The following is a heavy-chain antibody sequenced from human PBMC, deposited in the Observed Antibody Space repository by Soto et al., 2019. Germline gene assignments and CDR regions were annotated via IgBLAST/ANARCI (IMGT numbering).Heavy chain of an antibody. CDR3: AHRVLRTVFGLVTTTAIYFDF. J-gene: IGHJ4*02. CDR2: IYWDDDK. V-gene: IGHV2-5*02. D-gene: IGHD3-3*01. CDR1: GFSLTTSGVG. Sequence: QITLNESGPTQVKPRQTLTLTCTFSGFSLTTSGVGVGWIRQSPGKAPEWLALIYWDDDKRYSPSLKSSLTITTDTSKNQVVLTTADLDPADTATYYCAHRVLRTVFGLVTTTAIYFDFWGQGTPVAVSS.